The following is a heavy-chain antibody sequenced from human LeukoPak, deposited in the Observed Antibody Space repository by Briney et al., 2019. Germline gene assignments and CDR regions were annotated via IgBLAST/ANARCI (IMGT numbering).Heavy chain of an antibody. CDR3: ARRSSIAARPWDY. CDR1: GGSISSGDYY. CDR2: IYYSGST. D-gene: IGHD6-6*01. J-gene: IGHJ4*02. V-gene: IGHV4-30-4*01. Sequence: PSETLFLTCTVSGGSISSGDYYWSWIRQPPGKGLEWIGYIYYSGSTYYNPSLKSRVTISVDTSKNQFSLKLSSVTAADTAVYYCARRSSIAARPWDYWGQGTLVTVSS.